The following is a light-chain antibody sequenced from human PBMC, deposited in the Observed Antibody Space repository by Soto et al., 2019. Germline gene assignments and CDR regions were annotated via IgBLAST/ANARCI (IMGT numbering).Light chain of an antibody. CDR2: SNN. J-gene: IGLJ1*01. CDR1: SSNIGSNP. CDR3: AAWDDSLNGYV. Sequence: TKPPSPSGPPGQGVTTLCFGSSSNIGSNPVNWYQQLPGTAHKLLIYSNNQRPSGVPDRFSGSKSGTSASLAISGLQSEDEPDYYCAAWDDSLNGYVFGTGTKVTVL. V-gene: IGLV1-44*01.